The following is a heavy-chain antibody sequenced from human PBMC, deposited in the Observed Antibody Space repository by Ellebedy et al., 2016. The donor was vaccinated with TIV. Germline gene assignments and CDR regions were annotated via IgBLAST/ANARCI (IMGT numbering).Heavy chain of an antibody. CDR1: GFDFDDYA. D-gene: IGHD2-8*01. CDR2: ISATSVN. V-gene: IGHV3-69-1*02. CDR3: AKDLPNWANDY. J-gene: IGHJ4*02. Sequence: GESLKISXEASGFDFDDYAMNWVRQAPGRGLEWVAYISATSVNFYADSVQGRFTISRDRAKQSVYLQMNSLRLDDTAIYYCAKDLPNWANDYWGQGVLVTVSS.